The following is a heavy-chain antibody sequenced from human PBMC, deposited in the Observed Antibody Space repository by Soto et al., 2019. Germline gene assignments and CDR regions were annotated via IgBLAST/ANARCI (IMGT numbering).Heavy chain of an antibody. CDR1: GYSFTSYW. D-gene: IGHD3-10*01. V-gene: IGHV5-51*01. CDR3: AGGGVRGVITRTRDYYGMDV. J-gene: IGHJ6*02. Sequence: EVQLVQSGAEVKKPGESLKISCKGSGYSFTSYWIGWVRQMLGKGLAWMGIIYPGDSDTRYSPSFQGQVTISADKSISTAYLQWSSLKASDTAMYYCAGGGVRGVITRTRDYYGMDVWGQGTTVTVSS. CDR2: IYPGDSDT.